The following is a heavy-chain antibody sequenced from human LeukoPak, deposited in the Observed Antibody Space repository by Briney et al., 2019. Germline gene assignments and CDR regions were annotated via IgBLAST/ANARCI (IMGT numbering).Heavy chain of an antibody. CDR2: INHSGST. D-gene: IGHD6-19*01. V-gene: IGHV4-34*01. Sequence: SETLSLTCAVYGGSFSGYYWSWIRQPPGKGLEWIGEINHSGSTNYNPSLKSRVTISVDTSKNQFSLKLSSVTAADTAVYYCARRPRYSSGWYGGRGGYYYYGMDVWGQGTTVTVSS. J-gene: IGHJ6*02. CDR3: ARRPRYSSGWYGGRGGYYYYGMDV. CDR1: GGSFSGYY.